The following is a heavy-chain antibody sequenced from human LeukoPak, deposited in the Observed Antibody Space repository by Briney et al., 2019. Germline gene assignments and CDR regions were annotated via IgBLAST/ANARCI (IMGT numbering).Heavy chain of an antibody. CDR3: ARGPYRSGRPPEKD. CDR1: GFTFSDYY. D-gene: IGHD3-10*01. V-gene: IGHV3-53*01. CDR2: IYSGGST. Sequence: PGGSPRLSCAASGFTFSDYYMSWIRQAPGKVLERVSVIYSGGSTYYADSVKGRFTISRDNSKNTLYLQMNSLRAEDTAVYYCARGPYRSGRPPEKDWGQGTLVTVSS. J-gene: IGHJ4*02.